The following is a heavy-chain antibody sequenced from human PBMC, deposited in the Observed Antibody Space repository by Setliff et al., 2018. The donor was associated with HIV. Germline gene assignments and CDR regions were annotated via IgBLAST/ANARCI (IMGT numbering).Heavy chain of an antibody. CDR1: GGSISSGYYY. V-gene: IGHV4-31*03. J-gene: IGHJ4*02. CDR2: TYYSGNP. CDR3: ARGFDYAQRPPLYYFDY. D-gene: IGHD2-2*01. Sequence: SETLSLTCTVSGGSISSGYYYWSWIRQHPGKGLEWIGYTYYSGNPFYNPSLRSRVTISLDTSKNQFSLKLSSVTAADTAVYYCARGFDYAQRPPLYYFDYWGQGTLVTVS.